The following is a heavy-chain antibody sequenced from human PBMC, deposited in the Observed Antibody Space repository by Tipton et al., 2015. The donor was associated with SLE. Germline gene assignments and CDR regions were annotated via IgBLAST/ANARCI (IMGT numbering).Heavy chain of an antibody. CDR3: ARGRYISGRGWFDP. V-gene: IGHV4-4*07. Sequence: TLSLTCTVSGGSISSYYWSWIRQPAGKGLEWIGRIYTSGSTNYNPSLKSRVTMSVDTSKNQFSLKLSSVTAADTAVYYCARGRYISGRGWFDPWGQGTLVTVSS. J-gene: IGHJ5*02. CDR1: GGSISSYY. CDR2: IYTSGST. D-gene: IGHD6-19*01.